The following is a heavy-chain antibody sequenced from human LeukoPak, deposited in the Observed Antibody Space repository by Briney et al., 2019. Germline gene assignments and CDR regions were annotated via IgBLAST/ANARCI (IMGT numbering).Heavy chain of an antibody. J-gene: IGHJ4*02. V-gene: IGHV3-23*01. D-gene: IGHD5/OR15-5a*01. CDR2: ISGSGSTT. CDR3: ARRSLRLAPDFDF. Sequence: GGSLRLSCAASGFALSAYAISWVRQAPGKGLEWVSAISGSGSTTYYADSVKGRFTISRDNSKNTLYLQVNSPRAEDTAVYYCARRSLRLAPDFDFWGQGSLVTVSS. CDR1: GFALSAYA.